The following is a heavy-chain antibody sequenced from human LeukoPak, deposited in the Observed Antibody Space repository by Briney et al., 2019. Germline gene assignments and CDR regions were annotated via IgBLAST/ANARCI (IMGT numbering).Heavy chain of an antibody. D-gene: IGHD3-16*01. CDR1: GFTFSAYG. CDR2: IRYDGTEK. V-gene: IGHV3-30*02. Sequence: GGSLRLSCAASGFTFSAYGMHWVRQAPGKGLERVAFIRYDGTEKYYADSVKGRVTISRDISKSTLYLQMNSLRTEDTAVYYCARERGGKGAFDIWGQGTMVTVSS. J-gene: IGHJ3*02. CDR3: ARERGGKGAFDI.